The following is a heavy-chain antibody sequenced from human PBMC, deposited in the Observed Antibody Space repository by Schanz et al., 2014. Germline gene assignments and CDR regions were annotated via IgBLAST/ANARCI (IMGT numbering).Heavy chain of an antibody. J-gene: IGHJ6*02. CDR3: VSSAWYPSDYYYYNNMDV. CDR1: GLTFNNYA. D-gene: IGHD6-13*01. Sequence: EVQLLESGGGLVQPEGSLRLSCAASGLTFNNYAMTWVRQAPGKGLEWVSAISGSGGSTYYADSVKGRFTISRDNSKNTLYLQMNSLRAEDTAAYYCVSSAWYPSDYYYYNNMDVWGQGTTVTVSS. V-gene: IGHV3-23*01. CDR2: ISGSGGST.